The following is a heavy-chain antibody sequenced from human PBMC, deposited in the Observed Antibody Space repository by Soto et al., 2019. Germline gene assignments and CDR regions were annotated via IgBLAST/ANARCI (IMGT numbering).Heavy chain of an antibody. CDR2: INPNSGDT. J-gene: IGHJ4*02. D-gene: IGHD2-2*01. CDR3: SIGGCAISLFVPATAFYDY. CDR1: GYTFTGYY. V-gene: IGHV1-2*04. Sequence: QVQLVQSGAEVKKPGASVKVSCKASGYTFTGYYMHWVRQAPGQGLEWMGWINPNSGDTNYAQKFQGWVTMTRDTAISTAYLGLSRLRSDDTAVYYCSIGGCAISLFVPATAFYDYCGQGTLVTVSS.